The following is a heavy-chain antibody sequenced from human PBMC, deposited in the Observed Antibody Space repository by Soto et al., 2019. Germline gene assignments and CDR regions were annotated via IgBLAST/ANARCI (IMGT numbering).Heavy chain of an antibody. CDR2: INHSGST. J-gene: IGHJ6*03. Sequence: SETLSLTCAVYGGSFSGYDGSWIRQPPGKGLEWIGEINHSGSTNYNPSLKSRVTISVDTSKNQFSLKLSSVTAADTAVYYCARAAYDFWSGPPYYYYMDVWGKGTTVTVSS. V-gene: IGHV4-34*01. D-gene: IGHD3-3*01. CDR3: ARAAYDFWSGPPYYYYMDV. CDR1: GGSFSGYD.